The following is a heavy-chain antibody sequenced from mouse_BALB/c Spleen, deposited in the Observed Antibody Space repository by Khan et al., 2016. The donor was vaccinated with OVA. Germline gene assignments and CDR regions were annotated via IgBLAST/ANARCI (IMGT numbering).Heavy chain of an antibody. V-gene: IGHV3-8*02. CDR3: ARSTYRYAFAY. D-gene: IGHD2-14*01. J-gene: IGHJ3*01. Sequence: EVQLQESGPSLVKPSQTLSLTCSVTGDSITTCFWNWIRKFPGNKLEYMGYIIYTGYTYYNPSLKSRISITRHTSNNQYYLQLNSVTDGDTATYYCARSTYRYAFAYWGQGTLVTASA. CDR1: GDSITTCF. CDR2: IIYTGYT.